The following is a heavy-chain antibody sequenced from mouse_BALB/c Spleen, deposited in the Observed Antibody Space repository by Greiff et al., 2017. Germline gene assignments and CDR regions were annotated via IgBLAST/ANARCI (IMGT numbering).Heavy chain of an antibody. Sequence: VQLQQSGPELVKPGASVKMSCKASGYTFTDYVISWVKQRTGQGLEWIGEIYPGSGSTYYNEKFKGKATLTADKSSNTAYMQLSSMTSEDSAVYYCARWELKYGSYVCAMDYWGQGTSVTVSS. J-gene: IGHJ4*01. CDR3: ARWELKYGSYVCAMDY. V-gene: IGHV1-77*01. CDR2: IYPGSGST. CDR1: GYTFTDYV. D-gene: IGHD2-10*02.